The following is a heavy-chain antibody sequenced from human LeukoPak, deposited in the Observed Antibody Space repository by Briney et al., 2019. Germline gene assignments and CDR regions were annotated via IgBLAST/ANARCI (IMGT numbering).Heavy chain of an antibody. CDR1: GFTFSSYW. V-gene: IGHV3-7*01. J-gene: IGHJ4*02. CDR3: ARDQVGAAFGGSDY. CDR2: IKQDGSEK. Sequence: GGSLRLSCAASGFTFSSYWMSWVRQAPGKGLEWVANIKQDGSEKYYVDSVKGRFTISRDSAKNSLYLQMNSLRAEDTAVYYCARDQVGAAFGGSDYWGQGTLVTVSS. D-gene: IGHD1-26*01.